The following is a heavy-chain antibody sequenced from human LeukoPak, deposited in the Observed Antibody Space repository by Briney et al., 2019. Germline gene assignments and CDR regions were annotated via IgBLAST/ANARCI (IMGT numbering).Heavy chain of an antibody. CDR1: GYTFTGYY. CDR3: ARVKRSGSSSLDAFDI. J-gene: IGHJ3*02. D-gene: IGHD3-22*01. Sequence: PGASVKVSCKASGYTFTGYYIRWVRQAPGQGLEWMGWINPNSGGTNYPQKFQGRVTMTRDTSISTAYMELSRLRSDDTAVYYCARVKRSGSSSLDAFDIWGQGTMVTVSS. V-gene: IGHV1-2*02. CDR2: INPNSGGT.